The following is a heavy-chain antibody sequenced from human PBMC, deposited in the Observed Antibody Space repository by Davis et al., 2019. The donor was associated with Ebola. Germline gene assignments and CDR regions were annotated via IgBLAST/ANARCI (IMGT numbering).Heavy chain of an antibody. Sequence: PGGSLRLSCAASGFTFSSYAMHWVRQAPGKGLEWVAVISYDGSNKYYADSVKGRFTISRDNSKNTLYLQMNNLKTEDTAVYYCTTIRGFNGFFDYWGQGILVTVSS. D-gene: IGHD1-14*01. CDR1: GFTFSSYA. V-gene: IGHV3-30-3*01. CDR2: ISYDGSNK. CDR3: TTIRGFNGFFDY. J-gene: IGHJ4*02.